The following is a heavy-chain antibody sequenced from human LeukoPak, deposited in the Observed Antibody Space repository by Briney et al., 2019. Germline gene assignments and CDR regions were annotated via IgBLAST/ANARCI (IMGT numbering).Heavy chain of an antibody. J-gene: IGHJ5*02. CDR1: GGSISSRSYY. V-gene: IGHV4-39*01. CDR3: ARHPLKAYVSDWFDP. CDR2: IFYSGST. Sequence: SETLSLPCTVSGGSISSRSYYWGWLRQPPGKGLEWIASIFYSGSTYHNPYLKSRVTISVDTSKSQFSLKLSSVTAADTAVYFCARHPLKAYVSDWFDPWGQGTLVTVSS. D-gene: IGHD3-10*02.